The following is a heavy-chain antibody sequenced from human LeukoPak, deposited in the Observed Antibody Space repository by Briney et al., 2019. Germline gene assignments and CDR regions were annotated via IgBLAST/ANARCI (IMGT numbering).Heavy chain of an antibody. D-gene: IGHD2-2*01. CDR3: ARLGSTFDI. CDR2: IFYSGGS. CDR1: GGSISSYY. Sequence: SGTLSLTCTVSGGSISSYYWTWIRQPPGKGLEWIGYIFYSGGSNYNPSLKSRVTISVDTSKNHFPLKLSSVTAADTAVYYCARLGSTFDIWGQGTMVTVSS. V-gene: IGHV4-59*08. J-gene: IGHJ3*02.